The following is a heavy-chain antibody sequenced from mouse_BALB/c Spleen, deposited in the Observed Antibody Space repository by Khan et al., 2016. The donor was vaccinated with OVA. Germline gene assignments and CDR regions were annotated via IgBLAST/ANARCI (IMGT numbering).Heavy chain of an antibody. CDR1: GYIFTSYL. CDR2: VYPGNSDT. Sequence: VQLQQSGTVLARPGASVKMSCKASGYIFTSYLIHWVKQRPGQGLEWIGDVYPGNSDTTYNQKFKDKAKLTATTSASTAYMELSSLTNEDSAVYYCTRGGYSSFAYWGQGTLVTVSA. V-gene: IGHV1-5*01. CDR3: TRGGYSSFAY. J-gene: IGHJ3*01. D-gene: IGHD2-12*01.